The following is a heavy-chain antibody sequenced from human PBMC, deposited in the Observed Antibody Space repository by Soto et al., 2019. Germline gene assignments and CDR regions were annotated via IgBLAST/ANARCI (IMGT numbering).Heavy chain of an antibody. J-gene: IGHJ4*02. V-gene: IGHV3-23*01. CDR3: ARDVGLDSDDFFAY. Sequence: GGSLRLSCTASGFTFSSYGMGWVRQAPGKGLQWVSTIRGDGGQTHYTDSVKGRFSISRDNSRNTVYLQMDSLRAEDTAMYFCARDVGLDSDDFFAYWGQGTQVTSPQ. CDR1: GFTFSSYG. CDR2: IRGDGGQT. D-gene: IGHD3-9*01.